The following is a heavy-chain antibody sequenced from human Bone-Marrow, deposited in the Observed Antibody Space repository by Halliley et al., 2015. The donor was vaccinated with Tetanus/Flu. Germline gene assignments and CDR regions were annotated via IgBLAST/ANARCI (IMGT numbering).Heavy chain of an antibody. Sequence: SLRLSCAASGITVSSYEMNWVRQAPGKGLEWVSYISRSGSTIDYADSVKGRFTISRDSAKNSLFLQMNSLRAEDTAVYYCARFDYDILTGYSRGGIDYWGQGTLVTVSS. D-gene: IGHD3-9*01. CDR2: ISRSGSTI. J-gene: IGHJ4*02. V-gene: IGHV3-48*03. CDR1: GITVSSYE. CDR3: ARFDYDILTGYSRGGIDY.